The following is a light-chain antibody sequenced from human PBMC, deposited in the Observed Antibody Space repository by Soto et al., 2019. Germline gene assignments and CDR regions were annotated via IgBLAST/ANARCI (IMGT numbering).Light chain of an antibody. CDR2: GAS. V-gene: IGKV3-15*01. CDR3: QQYHNWPPWT. J-gene: IGKJ1*01. CDR1: QSVSSN. Sequence: EIVMTPSPATLSVSPGGRATLSCRASQSVSSNYLAWYQQKPGQAPRLLIYGASTRATGIPARFSGSGSGTEFTLTISSLQSEDFAVYYCQQYHNWPPWTFGQGTKVDIK.